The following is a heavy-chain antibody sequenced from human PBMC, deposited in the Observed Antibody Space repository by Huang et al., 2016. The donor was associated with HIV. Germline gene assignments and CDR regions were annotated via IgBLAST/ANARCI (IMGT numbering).Heavy chain of an antibody. CDR1: GFTFSDHY. CDR3: TGALASDTGMDV. CDR2: SRNKVSSHTA. Sequence: EVQLVESGGGLVQPGGSLRLSRPASGFTFSDHYLDWVRQSPGKVLEWVGRSRNKVSSHTAKYVASVKGRFAISRGDSETALYLQMNGLRTEDYAVYYCTGALASDTGMDVWGQGTTVTVSS. V-gene: IGHV3-72*01. D-gene: IGHD6-19*01. J-gene: IGHJ6*02.